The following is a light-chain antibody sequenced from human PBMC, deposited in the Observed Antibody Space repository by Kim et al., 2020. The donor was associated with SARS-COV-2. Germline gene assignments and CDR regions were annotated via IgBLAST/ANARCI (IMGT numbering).Light chain of an antibody. V-gene: IGKV3-15*01. CDR3: QQYNVWPKT. CDR2: GAS. CDR1: QSVSSK. Sequence: EIVMTQSPATLSVSPGESATLSCRASQSVSSKLAWYRQKPGQAPRLLIYGASTRATGIPARFSGSGYGTEFTLTISSLQSEDFAVYYCQQYNVWPKTFGQGTKVDIK. J-gene: IGKJ1*01.